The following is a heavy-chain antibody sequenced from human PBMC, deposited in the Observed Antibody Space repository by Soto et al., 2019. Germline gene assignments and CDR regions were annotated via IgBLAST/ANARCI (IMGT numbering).Heavy chain of an antibody. J-gene: IGHJ5*02. V-gene: IGHV3-23*01. CDR3: AKDPPDHWFDP. Sequence: GGSLSLSCAASGSTFSSYAISWVRQAPGKGLEWVSAISVSGGSTYYADSVKGRFTISRDNSKNTLYLQMNSLRAEDTAVYYCAKDPPDHWFDPWGQGTLVTVSS. CDR2: ISVSGGST. CDR1: GSTFSSYA.